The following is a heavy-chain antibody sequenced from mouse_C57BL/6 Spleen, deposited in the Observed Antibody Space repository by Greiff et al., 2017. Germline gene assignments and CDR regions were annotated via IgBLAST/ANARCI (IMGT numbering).Heavy chain of an antibody. CDR1: GYTFTSYD. Sequence: VKLVESGPELVKPGASVKLSCKASGYTFTSYDINWVKQRPGQGLEWIGWIYPRDGSTKYNEKFKGKATLTVDTSSSTAYMELHSLTSEDAAVYFCARKGYGSSGDYWGQGTTLTVSS. CDR3: ARKGYGSSGDY. D-gene: IGHD1-1*01. CDR2: IYPRDGST. V-gene: IGHV1-85*01. J-gene: IGHJ2*01.